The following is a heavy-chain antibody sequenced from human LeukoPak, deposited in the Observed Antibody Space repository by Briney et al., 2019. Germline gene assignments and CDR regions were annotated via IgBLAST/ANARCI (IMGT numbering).Heavy chain of an antibody. CDR3: AKDPTHFRVWDDYDNTRLNY. CDR2: ISGSGVTT. Sequence: GGSLRLSCAASGFTFNNYAMSWVRQAPGRGLEWVSSISGSGVTTHNADSVKGRFTISRDNSKNTVYLQMNSLRAEDTAVYYCAKDPTHFRVWDDYDNTRLNYWGQGTLVTVSS. J-gene: IGHJ4*02. CDR1: GFTFNNYA. V-gene: IGHV3-23*01. D-gene: IGHD3-22*01.